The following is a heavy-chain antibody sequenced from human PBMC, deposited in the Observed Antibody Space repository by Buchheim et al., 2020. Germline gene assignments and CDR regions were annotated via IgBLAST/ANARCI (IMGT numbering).Heavy chain of an antibody. J-gene: IGHJ4*02. CDR1: GFSFSSYW. CDR2: INSDGSII. V-gene: IGHV3-74*01. CDR3: VRNLVGDNRVDFDY. D-gene: IGHD2-21*01. Sequence: EVQLVESGGGLIQPGGSLRLSCAASGFSFSSYWMHWVRQAPGKGLVWVSRINSDGSIIHYADSVRGRFTISRDNARNTLYLQLNSLRAEDTAVYYCVRNLVGDNRVDFDYWGQGT.